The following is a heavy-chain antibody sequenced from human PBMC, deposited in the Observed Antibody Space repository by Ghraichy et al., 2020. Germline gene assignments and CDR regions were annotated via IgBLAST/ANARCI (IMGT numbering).Heavy chain of an antibody. D-gene: IGHD4-17*01. CDR1: GFTFSSYW. CDR3: ARGGTGTTTVNYYYYGMDV. CDR2: IKQDGSEK. Sequence: GGSLRLSCAASGFTFSSYWMSWVRQAPGKGLEWVANIKQDGSEKYYVDSVKGRFTISRDNAKNSLYLQMNSLRAEDTAVYYYARGGTGTTTVNYYYYGMDVWGQGTTVTVSS. J-gene: IGHJ6*02. V-gene: IGHV3-7*01.